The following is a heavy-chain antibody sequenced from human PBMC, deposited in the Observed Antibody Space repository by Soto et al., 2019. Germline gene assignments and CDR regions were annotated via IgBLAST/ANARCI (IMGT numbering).Heavy chain of an antibody. CDR2: VYYSGST. V-gene: IGHV4-30-4*01. D-gene: IGHD3-22*01. Sequence: SETLSLTCSVSGGSIKSDDYYWNWIRQPPGKGLEWIGYVYYSGSTYYNPSLKSRLAISIDTSKNQFFLNLTSVTAADTAIYYCARSDYLYDRHWFDPWGQGNLVTVSS. J-gene: IGHJ5*02. CDR3: ARSDYLYDRHWFDP. CDR1: GGSIKSDDYY.